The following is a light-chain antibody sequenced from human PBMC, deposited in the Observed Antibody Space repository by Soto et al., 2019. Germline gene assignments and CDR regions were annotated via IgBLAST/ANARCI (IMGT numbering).Light chain of an antibody. J-gene: IGKJ3*01. CDR1: QSVASSH. V-gene: IGKV3-20*01. Sequence: EIVLTQSPGTLSLSPGARATLSCRASQSVASSHLAWYRQKPGQTPRLLIYDSSSRATGIPDMISGRGSGTDFTLTISSLQPEDFAVYYCQQYGSASFTFGPGTKVDIK. CDR3: QQYGSASFT. CDR2: DSS.